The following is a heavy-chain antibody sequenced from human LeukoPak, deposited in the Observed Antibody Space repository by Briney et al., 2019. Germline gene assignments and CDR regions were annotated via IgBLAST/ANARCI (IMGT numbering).Heavy chain of an antibody. CDR1: GYTFTGYY. Sequence: ASVKVSCKASGYTFTGYYMHWVRQAPGQGLEWMGLINPSSGGTNYAQKFQGRVTMTRDTSISTAYMELSRLRSDDTAVYYCAESTRYGDYVDNWLDPWGQGTLVTVSS. CDR2: INPSSGGT. D-gene: IGHD4-17*01. V-gene: IGHV1-2*02. J-gene: IGHJ5*02. CDR3: AESTRYGDYVDNWLDP.